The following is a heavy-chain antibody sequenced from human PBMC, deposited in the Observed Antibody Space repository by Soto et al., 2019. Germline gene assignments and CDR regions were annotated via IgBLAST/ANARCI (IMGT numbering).Heavy chain of an antibody. D-gene: IGHD2-15*01. V-gene: IGHV1-46*03. CDR3: ATFYFSGGSCYSIDY. Sequence: DSVKVSCKASGYTFTSYYMHWVRQAPGQGLEWMGIINPSNSTSYAQKFQGRVTMTRDTSTSTVYMELSSLRSEDTAVYYCATFYFSGGSCYSIDYWCQGILVNVS. CDR1: GYTFTSYY. J-gene: IGHJ4*02. CDR2: INPSNST.